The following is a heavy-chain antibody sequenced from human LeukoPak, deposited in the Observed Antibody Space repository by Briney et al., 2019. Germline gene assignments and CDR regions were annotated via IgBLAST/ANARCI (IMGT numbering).Heavy chain of an antibody. V-gene: IGHV1-2*04. Sequence: ASVKVSCKASGYTFTGYYMHWVRQAPGQGLEWMGWINPNSGGTNYAQKFQGWVTMTRDTSISTAYMELSRLRSDDTAVYYCAREEVTTTNGAFDIWGQGTMVTVSS. CDR2: INPNSGGT. J-gene: IGHJ3*02. CDR3: AREEVTTTNGAFDI. D-gene: IGHD1-14*01. CDR1: GYTFTGYY.